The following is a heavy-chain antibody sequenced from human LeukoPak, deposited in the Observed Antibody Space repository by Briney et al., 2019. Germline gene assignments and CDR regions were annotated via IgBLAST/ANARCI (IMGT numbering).Heavy chain of an antibody. CDR1: GFTFDDYA. D-gene: IGHD6-19*01. V-gene: IGHV3-9*01. CDR2: ISCNSGSI. J-gene: IGHJ6*02. CDR3: AKDSRSGSGWYLDYYYGMDV. Sequence: GRSLRLSCAASGFTFDDYAMDWVRQAQGKGLEWVSGISCNSGSIGYADSVKGRFTISRDNAKNSLYLQMNSLRAEDTALYYCAKDSRSGSGWYLDYYYGMDVWGQGTTVTVSS.